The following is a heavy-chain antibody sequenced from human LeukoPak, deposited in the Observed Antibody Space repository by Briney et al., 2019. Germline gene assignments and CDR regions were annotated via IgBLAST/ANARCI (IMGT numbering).Heavy chain of an antibody. CDR3: AASTVSGGFDI. CDR2: VKSKSSGGTS. Sequence: PGGSLRLSCAASGFTVCNAWMSWVRQAPGKGLEWVGRVKSKSSGGTSDYAAVVKGRSTISRDDSENTLYLQMNSLKTEDTGVYYCAASTVSGGFDIWGQGTMVTVSS. D-gene: IGHD1-14*01. J-gene: IGHJ3*02. CDR1: GFTVCNAW. V-gene: IGHV3-15*05.